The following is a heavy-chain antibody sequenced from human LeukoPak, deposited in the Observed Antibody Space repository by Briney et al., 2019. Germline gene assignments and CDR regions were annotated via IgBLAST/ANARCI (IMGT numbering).Heavy chain of an antibody. V-gene: IGHV5-51*01. CDR1: GYSFTNYW. J-gene: IGHJ3*02. CDR2: IYPGDSDT. D-gene: IGHD1-14*01. Sequence: GESLKISCKGSGYSFTNYWIAWVRQMPGKGLEWMGIIYPGDSDTRYSPSFQGQVTISADKSIDTVYLQWSSLKASDTAMYYCASPAGITSNDPFDIWGQGTMVTVSS. CDR3: ASPAGITSNDPFDI.